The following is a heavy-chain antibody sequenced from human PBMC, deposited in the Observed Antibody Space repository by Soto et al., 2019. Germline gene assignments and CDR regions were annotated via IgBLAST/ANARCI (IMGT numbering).Heavy chain of an antibody. CDR3: AREDRGDSLYYYYYYGMDV. Sequence: GGSLRLSCAASGFTFSSYWMSWVRQAPGKGLEWVANIKQDGSEKYYVDSVKGRFTISRDNAKNSLYLQMNSLRAEDTAVYYCAREDRGDSLYYYYYYGMDVWGQGTKVTVSS. J-gene: IGHJ6*02. V-gene: IGHV3-7*01. D-gene: IGHD6-13*01. CDR1: GFTFSSYW. CDR2: IKQDGSEK.